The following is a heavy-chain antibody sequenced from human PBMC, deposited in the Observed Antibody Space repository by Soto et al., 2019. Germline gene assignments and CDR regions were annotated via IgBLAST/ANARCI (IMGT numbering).Heavy chain of an antibody. Sequence: EVQLVESGGGLVQPGGSLRLSCAASGFTFSSYSMNWVRQAPGKGLEWVSYISSSSSTIYYADSVKGRFTISRDNAKNSLYLQMNSLRAEDTAVYYCARGDSVGRWLQLSAVDIWCQGKVVTVSS. CDR2: ISSSSSTI. J-gene: IGHJ3*02. CDR1: GFTFSSYS. V-gene: IGHV3-48*01. CDR3: ARGDSVGRWLQLSAVDI. D-gene: IGHD5-12*01.